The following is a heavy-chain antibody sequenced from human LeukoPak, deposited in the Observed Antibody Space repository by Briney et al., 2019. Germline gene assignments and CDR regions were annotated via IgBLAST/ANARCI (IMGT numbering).Heavy chain of an antibody. V-gene: IGHV1-69*04. CDR3: AREVDTAMVGMDV. Sequence: SVKVSCKASGGTFSSYAISWVRQAPGQGLEGMGRIIPILGIANYAQKSQGRVTITADKSTSTAYMELSSLRSEDTAVYYCAREVDTAMVGMDVWGQGTTVTVSS. CDR1: GGTFSSYA. J-gene: IGHJ6*02. D-gene: IGHD5-18*01. CDR2: IIPILGIA.